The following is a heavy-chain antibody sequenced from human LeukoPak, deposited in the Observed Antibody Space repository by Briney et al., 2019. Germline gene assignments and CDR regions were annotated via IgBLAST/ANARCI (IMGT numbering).Heavy chain of an antibody. D-gene: IGHD3-10*01. CDR1: GGSISSSSYY. J-gene: IGHJ4*02. CDR3: ARDSEGNRGRSFDY. CDR2: IYYSGST. V-gene: IGHV4-39*07. Sequence: SETLSLTCTVSGGSISSSSYYWGWIRQPPGKGLEWIGSIYYSGSTYYNPSFKSRVTISVDTSKNQFSLKLSSVTAADTAVYYCARDSEGNRGRSFDYWGQGTLVTVSS.